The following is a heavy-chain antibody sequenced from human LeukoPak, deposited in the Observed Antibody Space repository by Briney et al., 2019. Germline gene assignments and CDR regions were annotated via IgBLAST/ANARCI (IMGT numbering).Heavy chain of an antibody. V-gene: IGHV3-21*01. J-gene: IGHJ4*02. CDR3: ARVEFGEPIAVATGDY. Sequence: PGGSLRLSCAASGFTFSKYSMTWVRQAPGKGLEWVSSISSSSSYIYYADSVKGRFTISRDNAKNSLYLQMNSLRAEDTAVYYCARVEFGEPIAVATGDYWGQGTLVTVSS. CDR2: ISSSSSYI. CDR1: GFTFSKYS. D-gene: IGHD6-19*01.